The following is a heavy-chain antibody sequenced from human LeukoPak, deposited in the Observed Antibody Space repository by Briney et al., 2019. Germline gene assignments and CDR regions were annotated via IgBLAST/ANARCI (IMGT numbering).Heavy chain of an antibody. J-gene: IGHJ4*02. Sequence: ASVKDSCKASGYTLTRYGISWVGPARCRGLEWMGCISAYNGNTNYAQKLQGRVTMTTDTSTSTAYMELRSLRSDDTAVYYCARAPNYGGNPSSFDYWGQGTLVTVSS. CDR2: ISAYNGNT. CDR3: ARAPNYGGNPSSFDY. CDR1: GYTLTRYG. D-gene: IGHD4-23*01. V-gene: IGHV1-18*01.